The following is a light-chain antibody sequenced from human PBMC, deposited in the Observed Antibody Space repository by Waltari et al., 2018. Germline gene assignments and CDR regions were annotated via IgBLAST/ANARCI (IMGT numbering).Light chain of an antibody. CDR3: QQYGSSLYT. CDR1: RSIIIVY. Sequence: SSRASRSIIIVYLPKYHQKPSQAPSRLIYRASGRATSFPDRFSGSGSGTDFTLTICKLEPEDFAVYYCQQYGSSLYTFGHGTKLEIK. J-gene: IGKJ2*01. CDR2: RAS. V-gene: IGKV3-20*01.